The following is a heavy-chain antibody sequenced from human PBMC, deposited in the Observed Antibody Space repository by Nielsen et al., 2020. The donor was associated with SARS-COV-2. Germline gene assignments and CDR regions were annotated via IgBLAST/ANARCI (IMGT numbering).Heavy chain of an antibody. CDR3: ARARRSNDDTGGSYVGGFYYFDN. CDR2: IYYSGST. CDR1: GGSISSYS. D-gene: IGHD1-1*01. Sequence: SETLSLTCTVSGGSISSYSWSWIRQPPGKGLEWIGYIYYSGSTNYSPSLKSRVTISLETPGSQFSLTLNSVTAADTAMYYCARARRSNDDTGGSYVGGFYYFDNWGQGALVTVSS. V-gene: IGHV4-59*01. J-gene: IGHJ4*02.